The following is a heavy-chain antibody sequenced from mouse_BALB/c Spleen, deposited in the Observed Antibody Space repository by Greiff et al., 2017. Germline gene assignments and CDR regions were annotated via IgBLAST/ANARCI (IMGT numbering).Heavy chain of an antibody. V-gene: IGHV5-15*02. CDR1: GFTFSDYG. J-gene: IGHJ4*01. CDR2: ISNLAYSI. CDR3: ARAGGNYFYAMDY. Sequence: LVESGGGLVQPGGSRKLSCAASGFTFSDYGMAWVRQAPGKGPEWVAFISNLAYSIYYADTVTGRFTISRENAKNTLYLEMSSLRSEDTAMYYCARAGGNYFYAMDYWGQGTSVTVSS. D-gene: IGHD2-1*01.